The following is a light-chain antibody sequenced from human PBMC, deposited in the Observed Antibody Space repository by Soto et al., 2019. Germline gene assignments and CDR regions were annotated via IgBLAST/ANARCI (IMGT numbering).Light chain of an antibody. CDR2: EVS. CDR1: SRDVGGSNY. Sequence: QSVLIQPASVSGSPGQSITISCTGTSRDVGGSNYVSWYQHHPHRAPKLLIYEVSYRTSGVSSRFSGSKSGNTASLTISGLQAEDDADYYCSSYTSSNTLEVFGVGTQLTVL. CDR3: SSYTSSNTLEV. V-gene: IGLV2-14*01. J-gene: IGLJ7*01.